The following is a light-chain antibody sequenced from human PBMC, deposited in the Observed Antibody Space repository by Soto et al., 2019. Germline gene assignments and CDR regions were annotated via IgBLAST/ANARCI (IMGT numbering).Light chain of an antibody. V-gene: IGKV1-39*01. CDR2: AAS. CDR1: QSISSY. J-gene: IGKJ1*01. Sequence: DIQMTQSPSSLSASVGDRGTLPCRASQSISSYLNWYTQKPGKAPKILIYAASSLHSGVLSRFSGRGAGTDFTRTISSLQPADVETDYCQQSYRTTWTFGQGTKV. CDR3: QQSYRTTWT.